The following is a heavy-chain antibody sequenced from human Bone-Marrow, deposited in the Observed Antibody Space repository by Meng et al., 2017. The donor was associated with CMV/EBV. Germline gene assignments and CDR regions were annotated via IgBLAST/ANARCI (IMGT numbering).Heavy chain of an antibody. J-gene: IGHJ6*02. CDR3: ARNNRHDFWSDYGMDV. Sequence: GESLKIYCAASGPTVSGTYMSWVRQAPGKGLEWVSVIFNDGRTYYADSVKGRFTISRDNSKNTVYLQMNSLRAEDTAVYYCARNNRHDFWSDYGMDVWGQGTTVTVSS. V-gene: IGHV3-53*01. CDR2: IFNDGRT. CDR1: GPTVSGTY. D-gene: IGHD3-3*01.